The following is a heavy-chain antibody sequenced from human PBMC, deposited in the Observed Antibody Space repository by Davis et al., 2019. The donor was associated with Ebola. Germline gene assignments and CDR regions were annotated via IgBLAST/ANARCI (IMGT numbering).Heavy chain of an antibody. Sequence: GESLKISCAASGFSFSNCDMNWFRQAPGKGLEWVSRISGSGSSISYADSVKGRFTISRENAKNSLYLQMNSLRDEDTAVYYCARDWFGETDWGQGTLVTVSS. CDR3: ARDWFGETD. D-gene: IGHD3-10*01. CDR2: ISGSGSSI. V-gene: IGHV3-48*02. CDR1: GFSFSNCD. J-gene: IGHJ4*02.